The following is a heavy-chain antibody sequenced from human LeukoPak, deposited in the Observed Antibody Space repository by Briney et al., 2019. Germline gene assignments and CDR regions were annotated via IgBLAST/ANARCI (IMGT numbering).Heavy chain of an antibody. Sequence: NSSETLSLTCIVSGGSTSNYYWSWIRQPPGKGLEWIGYIYYSGSTNYNPSLRSRLTISVDSSKNQFSLRLSSVTAADTAVYYCARGGGWYDSWGQGTLVTVSS. CDR2: IYYSGST. V-gene: IGHV4-59*01. CDR3: ARGGGWYDS. D-gene: IGHD4-23*01. CDR1: GGSTSNYY. J-gene: IGHJ5*01.